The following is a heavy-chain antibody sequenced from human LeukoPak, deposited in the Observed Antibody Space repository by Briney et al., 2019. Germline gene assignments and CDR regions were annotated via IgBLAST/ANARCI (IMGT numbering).Heavy chain of an antibody. D-gene: IGHD6-19*01. Sequence: ASVKVSCKASGYTFTGYYMHWVRQAPGQGLEWMGWINPNNGGTNYAQNFQGRVTMTRDTSISTAYMELTRLRSDDTAVYFCARVGLAGGWSDYWGQGTLVTVSS. CDR3: ARVGLAGGWSDY. J-gene: IGHJ4*02. V-gene: IGHV1-2*02. CDR1: GYTFTGYY. CDR2: INPNNGGT.